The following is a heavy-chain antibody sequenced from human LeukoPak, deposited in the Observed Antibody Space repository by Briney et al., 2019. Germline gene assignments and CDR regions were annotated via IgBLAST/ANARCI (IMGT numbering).Heavy chain of an antibody. V-gene: IGHV3-30*04. CDR3: ARAMTTVWNGLATQDY. J-gene: IGHJ4*02. CDR1: GFTFSSYA. Sequence: GGSLRLSCAASGFTFSSYAMHWVRQAPGKGLEWVAVISYDGSNKYYADSVKGRFTISRDNSKNTLYLQMNSLRAEDTAVYYCARAMTTVWNGLATQDYWGQGTLVTVSS. D-gene: IGHD4-17*01. CDR2: ISYDGSNK.